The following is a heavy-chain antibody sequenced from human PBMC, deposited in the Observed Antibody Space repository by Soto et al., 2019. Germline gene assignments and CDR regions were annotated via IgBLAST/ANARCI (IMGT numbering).Heavy chain of an antibody. CDR1: GYTFTSYA. J-gene: IGHJ2*01. Sequence: QVQLVQSGAEVKKPGASVKVSCKASGYTFTSYAMHWVRQAPGQRLEWMGWINAGNGNTKYSQKFQGRVTTTRDTSASTAYMELSSLRSEDTAVYYCARTPTSGWYFDLWGRGTLVTVSS. CDR3: ARTPTSGWYFDL. CDR2: INAGNGNT. V-gene: IGHV1-3*01. D-gene: IGHD3-10*01.